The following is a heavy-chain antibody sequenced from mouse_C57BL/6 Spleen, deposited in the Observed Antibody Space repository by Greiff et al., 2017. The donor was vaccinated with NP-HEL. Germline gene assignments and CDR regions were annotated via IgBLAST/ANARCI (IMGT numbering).Heavy chain of an antibody. Sequence: EVQLQQSGAELVRPGASVKLSCTASGFNIKDDYMHWVKQRPEQGLEWIGWIDPENGDTEYASKFQGKATITADTSSNTAYLQLSSLTSEDTAVYYCTTGYPGLSLAYWGQGTLVTVSA. CDR3: TTGYPGLSLAY. D-gene: IGHD3-1*01. J-gene: IGHJ3*01. CDR1: GFNIKDDY. CDR2: IDPENGDT. V-gene: IGHV14-4*01.